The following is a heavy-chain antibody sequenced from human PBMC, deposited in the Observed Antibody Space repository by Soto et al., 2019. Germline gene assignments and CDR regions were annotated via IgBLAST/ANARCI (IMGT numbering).Heavy chain of an antibody. CDR3: ARVRDIVLVPAAPELDY. Sequence: QVQLVESGGGVVQPGRSLRLSCAASGFTFSSYAMHWIRQAPGKGLEWVAVISYDGSNKYYADSVKGRFTISRDNSKNTLYLQMNSLRAEDTPVYYCARVRDIVLVPAAPELDYWGQGTLVTVSS. V-gene: IGHV3-30-3*01. CDR1: GFTFSSYA. D-gene: IGHD2-2*01. CDR2: ISYDGSNK. J-gene: IGHJ4*02.